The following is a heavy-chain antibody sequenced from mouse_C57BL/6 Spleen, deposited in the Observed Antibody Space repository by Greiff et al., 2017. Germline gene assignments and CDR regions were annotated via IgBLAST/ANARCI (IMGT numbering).Heavy chain of an antibody. J-gene: IGHJ3*01. CDR2: FYPGSGSI. CDR1: GYTFTEYT. D-gene: IGHD2-3*01. V-gene: IGHV1-62-2*01. Sequence: QVQLKESGAELVKPGASVKLSCKASGYTFTEYTIHWVKQRSGQGLEWIGWFYPGSGSIKYNEKFKDKATLTADKSSSTVYMELSRVTSGDSAVYFCARHDGYYSWFAYWGQGTLVTVSA. CDR3: ARHDGYYSWFAY.